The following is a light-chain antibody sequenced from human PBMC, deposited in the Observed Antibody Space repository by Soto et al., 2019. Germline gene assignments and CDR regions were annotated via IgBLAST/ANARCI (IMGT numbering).Light chain of an antibody. Sequence: QSVLTQPPSVSGAPGQRVTISCTGSSSNIGAGYDVQWYQQLPGTAPKLLIYGNSNRPSGVPDRFSGSKSGTSASLAITGLQAEDEADYYCQSYDSSLSRYVFGTGTKVTVL. J-gene: IGLJ1*01. V-gene: IGLV1-40*01. CDR1: SSNIGAGYD. CDR2: GNS. CDR3: QSYDSSLSRYV.